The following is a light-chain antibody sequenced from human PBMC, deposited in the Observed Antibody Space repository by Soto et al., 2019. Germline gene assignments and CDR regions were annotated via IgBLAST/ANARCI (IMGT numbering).Light chain of an antibody. V-gene: IGKV3-11*01. CDR2: DAS. Sequence: EIVLTQSPATLSLSPGERATLSCRASQSVSSYLAWYQQKPGQAPRLLIYDASSRATGIPARFSGSGSGTAFTRTISSLEPEEFAVYYWQQRSNWPLTFGGGTKVEIK. CDR3: QQRSNWPLT. CDR1: QSVSSY. J-gene: IGKJ4*01.